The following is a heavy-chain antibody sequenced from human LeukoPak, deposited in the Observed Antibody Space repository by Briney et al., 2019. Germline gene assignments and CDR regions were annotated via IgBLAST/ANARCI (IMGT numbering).Heavy chain of an antibody. CDR3: ARTSSGWYRDDAFDI. Sequence: GASVKVSCKASRYTFTGYYMHWVRQAPGQGLEWMGWINPNSGGTNYAQKFQGRVTMTRDTSISTAYMELSRLRSDDTAVYYCARTSSGWYRDDAFDIWGQGTMVTVSS. J-gene: IGHJ3*02. CDR2: INPNSGGT. CDR1: RYTFTGYY. D-gene: IGHD6-19*01. V-gene: IGHV1-2*02.